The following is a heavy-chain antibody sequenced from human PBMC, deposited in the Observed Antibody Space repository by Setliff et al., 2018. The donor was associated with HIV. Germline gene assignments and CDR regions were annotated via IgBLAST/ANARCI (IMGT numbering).Heavy chain of an antibody. CDR3: ARAGTMKPLGY. V-gene: IGHV1-3*01. Sequence: ASVKVSCKASGYTFISYAIHWVRQAPGQSLEWMGWITGGSGNTKYSEKFQGRVTLTRDTSASTAYMELSSLRSDDTAVYYCARAGTMKPLGYWGQGTLVTVSS. CDR2: ITGGSGNT. J-gene: IGHJ4*02. D-gene: IGHD3-22*01. CDR1: GYTFISYA.